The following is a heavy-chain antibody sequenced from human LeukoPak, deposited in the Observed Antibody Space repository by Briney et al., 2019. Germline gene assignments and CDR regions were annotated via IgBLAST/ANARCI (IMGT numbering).Heavy chain of an antibody. J-gene: IGHJ6*03. CDR2: ISSSSSYI. CDR3: ARASSSWYYYYMDV. CDR1: GFTFSSYS. D-gene: IGHD6-13*01. Sequence: PGGSLRLSCAASGFTFSSYSMNWVRQAPGKGLEWVSSISSSSSYIYYADSVKGRFTISRDNAKNSLYLQMNSLRAEGTAVYYCARASSSWYYYYMDVWGKGTTVTISS. V-gene: IGHV3-21*01.